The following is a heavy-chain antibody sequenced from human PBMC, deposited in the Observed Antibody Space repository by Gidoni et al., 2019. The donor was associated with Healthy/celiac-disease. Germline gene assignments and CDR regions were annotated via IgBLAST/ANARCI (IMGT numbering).Heavy chain of an antibody. CDR2: ISWNSGSI. V-gene: IGHV3-9*01. D-gene: IGHD6-19*01. J-gene: IGHJ4*02. Sequence: EVQLVESGGGLVQPGRSLRLSCAASGLTFDDYAMHWVRQAPGKGLEWVSGISWNSGSIGYADSVKGRFTISRDNAKNSLYLQMNSLRAEDTALYDCAKAPYSSGWYPDFDYWGQGTLVTVSS. CDR3: AKAPYSSGWYPDFDY. CDR1: GLTFDDYA.